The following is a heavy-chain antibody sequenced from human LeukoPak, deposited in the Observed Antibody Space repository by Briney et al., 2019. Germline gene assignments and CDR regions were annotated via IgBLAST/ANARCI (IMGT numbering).Heavy chain of an antibody. J-gene: IGHJ4*02. CDR1: GFTFSSYA. V-gene: IGHV3-23*01. CDR3: ARDSSGWSKNY. Sequence: PGGSLRLSCATSGFTFSSYAMSWVRQAPGKGLEWVSGIGASGGSTYYADSVKGRFTISRDNSKNTLYLQMHSLRVEDTAVYYCARDSSGWSKNYWGQGTLVTVSS. D-gene: IGHD6-19*01. CDR2: IGASGGST.